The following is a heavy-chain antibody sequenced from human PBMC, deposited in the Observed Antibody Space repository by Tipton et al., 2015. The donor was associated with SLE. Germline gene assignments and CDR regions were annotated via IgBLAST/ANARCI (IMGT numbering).Heavy chain of an antibody. V-gene: IGHV1-69*02. D-gene: IGHD5-18*01. CDR3: ATRYEIQLWAQAFDI. J-gene: IGHJ3*02. CDR2: IIPILGIA. Sequence: QSGAEVKKPGSSVKVSCKASGGTFSSYTISWVRQVPGQGLEWMGRIIPILGIANYAQKFQGRVTITADKSTSTAYMELSSLRSEDTAVYYCATRYEIQLWAQAFDIWGQGTMVTVSS. CDR1: GGTFSSYT.